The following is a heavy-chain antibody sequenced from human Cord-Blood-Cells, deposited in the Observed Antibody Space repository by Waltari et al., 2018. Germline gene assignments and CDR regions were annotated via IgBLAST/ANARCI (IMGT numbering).Heavy chain of an antibody. V-gene: IGHV4-34*01. Sequence: QVQLQQWGAGLLKPSETLSLTCAVYGGSSSGYYWSWIRQPPGKGLEWIGEINHSGSTNYNPSLKSRVTISVDTSKNQFSLKLSSVTAADTAVYYCARGWWSQGFDPWGQGTLVTVSS. CDR1: GGSSSGYY. CDR3: ARGWWSQGFDP. J-gene: IGHJ5*02. CDR2: INHSGST. D-gene: IGHD2-15*01.